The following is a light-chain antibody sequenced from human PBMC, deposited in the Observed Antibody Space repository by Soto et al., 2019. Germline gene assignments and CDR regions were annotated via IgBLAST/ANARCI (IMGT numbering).Light chain of an antibody. V-gene: IGKV1-39*01. CDR1: QSISSY. J-gene: IGKJ2*01. Sequence: DIQMTQSPSSLSASVGDRVTITCRASQSISSYLNWYQQKPGKAPKLLIYAASSLQSGVPSRFSGSGSGSDFTLTISSLQHEDLAKYYCQQSYSTPPVFSQGTTLQIK. CDR3: QQSYSTPPV. CDR2: AAS.